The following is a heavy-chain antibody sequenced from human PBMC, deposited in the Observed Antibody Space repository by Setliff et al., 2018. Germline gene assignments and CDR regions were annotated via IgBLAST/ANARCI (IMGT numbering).Heavy chain of an antibody. CDR2: INPHGSEK. Sequence: GESLKISCAASGFTFSSYGMSWVRQAPGKGLEWLASINPHGSEKYYADSVKGRFTISRDNAKNSLSLQMNNLRTEDTAVYYCFGAGTCSYWGQGTLVTVSS. V-gene: IGHV3-7*01. D-gene: IGHD3-10*01. CDR3: FGAGTCSY. CDR1: GFTFSSYG. J-gene: IGHJ4*02.